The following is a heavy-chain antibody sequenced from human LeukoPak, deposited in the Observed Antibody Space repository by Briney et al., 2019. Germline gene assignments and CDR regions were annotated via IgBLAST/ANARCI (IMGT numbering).Heavy chain of an antibody. CDR3: ARAPWLRGFDI. CDR1: GFTFTSYW. CDR2: IARDGSEK. Sequence: GGSLRLSCAASGFTFTSYWMSWVRQAPGKGLEWVANIARDGSEKYYVDSVKGRFTISRDNAKNSLYLQMNSLRAEDTAVYYCARAPWLRGFDIWGQGTMVTVSS. D-gene: IGHD5-12*01. J-gene: IGHJ3*02. V-gene: IGHV3-7*01.